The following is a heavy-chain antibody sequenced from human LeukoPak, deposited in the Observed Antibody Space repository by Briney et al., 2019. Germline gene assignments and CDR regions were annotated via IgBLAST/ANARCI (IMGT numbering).Heavy chain of an antibody. CDR3: AKDYRPHDFWSGYSELDY. Sequence: PGGSLRLSCAASGFTFSNYGMHWVRQAPGKGLEWVTLISYDGSNKYYADSVKGRFTISRDNSKNTLYLQMNSLRAEDTAVYYCAKDYRPHDFWSGYSELDYWGQGTLVTVSS. D-gene: IGHD3-3*01. J-gene: IGHJ4*02. CDR1: GFTFSNYG. CDR2: ISYDGSNK. V-gene: IGHV3-30*18.